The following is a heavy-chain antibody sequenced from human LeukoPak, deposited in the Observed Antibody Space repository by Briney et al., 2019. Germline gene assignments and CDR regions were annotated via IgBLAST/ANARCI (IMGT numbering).Heavy chain of an antibody. Sequence: SETLSLTCTVSGGSISSYYWSWIRKPPGKGLECIGYIYYSVSTNYNPSLKSRVTISVDTSKNQFSLKLSAVTAADTAVYYCARRYSSGWIDYWGQGTLVTVSS. CDR3: ARRYSSGWIDY. D-gene: IGHD6-19*01. CDR1: GGSISSYY. V-gene: IGHV4-59*01. J-gene: IGHJ4*02. CDR2: IYYSVST.